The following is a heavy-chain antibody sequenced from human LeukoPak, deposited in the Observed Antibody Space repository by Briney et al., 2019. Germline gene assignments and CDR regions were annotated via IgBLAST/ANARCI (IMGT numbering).Heavy chain of an antibody. J-gene: IGHJ3*02. CDR3: ARSSGSYYVGAFDI. Sequence: SETLSLTCAVSGYSISSGYYWGWIRQPPGKGLEWIGSIYHSGSTYYNPSLKSRVTISVDTSKNQFSLQLSSVTAADTAVYYCARSSGSYYVGAFDIWGQGTMVTVSS. D-gene: IGHD1-26*01. V-gene: IGHV4-38-2*01. CDR2: IYHSGST. CDR1: GYSISSGYY.